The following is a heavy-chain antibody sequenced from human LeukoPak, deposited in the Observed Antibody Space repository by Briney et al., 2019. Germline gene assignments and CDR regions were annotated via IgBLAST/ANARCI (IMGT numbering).Heavy chain of an antibody. J-gene: IGHJ4*02. CDR2: IYTSGST. Sequence: SETLSLTCTVSGGSISSYYWSWIRQPAGKGLEWIGRIYTSGSTNYNPSLKSRVTMSVDTSKNQFSLRLSSVTAADTAVYYCARSRRSSSSIDYWGQGTLVTVSS. V-gene: IGHV4-4*07. CDR3: ARSRRSSSSIDY. CDR1: GGSISSYY. D-gene: IGHD6-6*01.